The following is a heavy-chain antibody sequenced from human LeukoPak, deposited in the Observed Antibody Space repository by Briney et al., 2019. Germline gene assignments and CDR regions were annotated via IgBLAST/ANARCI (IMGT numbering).Heavy chain of an antibody. D-gene: IGHD2-15*01. CDR3: AKGPRDGSITIWFDS. CDR1: GFTFSSYA. J-gene: IGHJ5*01. V-gene: IGHV3-23*01. CDR2: ISGIGGRT. Sequence: GGSLRLSCAASGFTFSSYAMIWVRQAPGKGLEGVSGISGIGGRTYYEDSVKGRFSISSDNSKNTVYLQMNSLRAEDTAVYYCAKGPRDGSITIWFDSWGQGTLVTVSS.